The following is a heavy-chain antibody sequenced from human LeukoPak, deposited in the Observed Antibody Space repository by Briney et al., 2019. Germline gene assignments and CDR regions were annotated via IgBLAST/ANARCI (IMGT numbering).Heavy chain of an antibody. J-gene: IGHJ4*02. Sequence: SGGSLRLSCAASGFTFSSYSMNWVRQASGKGLEWVSYISSSSSTIYYADSVKGRFTISRDNSKNTLYLQMNSLRAEDTAVYYCAKDTDFYFDYWGQGTLVTVSS. CDR3: AKDTDFYFDY. D-gene: IGHD3/OR15-3a*01. CDR2: ISSSSSTI. CDR1: GFTFSSYS. V-gene: IGHV3-48*01.